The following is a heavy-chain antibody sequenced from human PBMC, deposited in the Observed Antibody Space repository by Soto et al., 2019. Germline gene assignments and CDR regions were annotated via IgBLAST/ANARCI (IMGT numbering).Heavy chain of an antibody. CDR2: IYYDGSNR. D-gene: IGHD2-8*01. J-gene: IGHJ4*01. CDR3: ARAFCTNGVCYYFFDY. V-gene: IGHV3-30*04. CDR1: GFTFSSYA. Sequence: GGSLRLSCAASGFTFSSYAMHWVRQAPGKGLEWVAVIYYDGSNRYYGDAVKGRFTISRDNSKSTLYLQMSSLRAEDTAVYYWARAFCTNGVCYYFFDYWGHGTLVTVSS.